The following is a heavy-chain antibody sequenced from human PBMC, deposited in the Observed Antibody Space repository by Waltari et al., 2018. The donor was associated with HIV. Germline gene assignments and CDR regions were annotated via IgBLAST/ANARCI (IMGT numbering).Heavy chain of an antibody. CDR1: GFSLSSRGMC. CDR3: ARINYYTSGTYYSGAFDV. J-gene: IGHJ3*01. CDR2: IDWDDTK. D-gene: IGHD3-10*01. V-gene: IGHV2-70*01. Sequence: QVTLRESGPALVKPTQTLSLNCTLSGFSLSSRGMCVGRIRPPPGEALEWLALIDWDDTKYYSTSLKTRLTISKDTSRDQVVLTMTNMDHVDTATYFCARINYYTSGTYYSGAFDVWGQGTMVTVSS.